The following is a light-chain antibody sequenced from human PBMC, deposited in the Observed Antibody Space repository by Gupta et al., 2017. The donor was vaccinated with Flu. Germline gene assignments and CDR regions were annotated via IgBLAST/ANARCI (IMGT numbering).Light chain of an antibody. CDR3: MQSLHTPRT. J-gene: IGKJ1*01. Sequence: EIVMTQSPLSLPVTPAEPASISCRSSQSLLHSNGFNYLEWYLQKPGQSPQLLIYLGSNRASGVPDRFSGSGSGTDFTLRISRMDAEDVGIYYCMQSLHTPRTFGQGTKVEIK. V-gene: IGKV2-28*01. CDR2: LGS. CDR1: QSLLHSNGFNY.